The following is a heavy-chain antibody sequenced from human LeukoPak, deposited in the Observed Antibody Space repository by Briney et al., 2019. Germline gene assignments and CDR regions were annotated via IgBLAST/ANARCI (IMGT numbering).Heavy chain of an antibody. CDR2: IYSGGST. Sequence: GGSLRLSCVASGFSVGKNYMNWVRQAPGKGLEWVSVIYSGGSTYYADSVKGRFTISRDSSRNTLYLQIHSLRVEDTAVYYCARAIRDASVSLRFDYWGQGTLVTVSS. J-gene: IGHJ4*02. CDR3: ARAIRDASVSLRFDY. V-gene: IGHV3-66*02. D-gene: IGHD5-24*01. CDR1: GFSVGKNY.